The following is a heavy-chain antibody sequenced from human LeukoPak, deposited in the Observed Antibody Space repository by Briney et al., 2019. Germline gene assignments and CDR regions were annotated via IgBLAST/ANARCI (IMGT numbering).Heavy chain of an antibody. J-gene: IGHJ4*02. D-gene: IGHD5-12*01. V-gene: IGHV3-23*01. CDR1: GFTFSNYA. CDR3: ARGYSGYFYY. Sequence: GGSLRLSCAASGFTFSNYAMSWVRQAPGKGLEWVSAISGSGNSPYYADSVKGRFTVSRDNAKNTLYLQMNSLRAEDTAVYYCARGYSGYFYYWGQGTLVTVSS. CDR2: ISGSGNSP.